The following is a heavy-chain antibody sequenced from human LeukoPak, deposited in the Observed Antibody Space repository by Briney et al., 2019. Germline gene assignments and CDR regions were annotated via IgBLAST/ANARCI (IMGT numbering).Heavy chain of an antibody. J-gene: IGHJ4*02. CDR1: GFTFSSYE. CDR3: ARARNDYDSNGFSFLDY. V-gene: IGHV3-48*03. D-gene: IGHD3-22*01. CDR2: ISGSGSTI. Sequence: GGSLRLSCAPSGFTFSSYEMNWVRQAPGKGLEWVSYISGSGSTIYYADSVKGRFTISRDDSKNTLYLQMNSLRAEDTALYYCARARNDYDSNGFSFLDYWGQGTLVTVSS.